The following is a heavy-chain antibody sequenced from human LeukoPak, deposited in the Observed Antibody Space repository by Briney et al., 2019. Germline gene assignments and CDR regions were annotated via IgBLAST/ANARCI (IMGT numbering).Heavy chain of an antibody. CDR1: RDSLSSYY. CDR3: ARRTAAGNYFDY. V-gene: IGHV4-59*08. CDR2: IHYRGST. Sequence: LGALSVTCTEPRDSLSSYYRRGIRQPPGKGLEWIGYIHYRGSTNYNPSLKGLVTISVDTSKTQFSLKLSSVTAADTAVYYCARRTAAGNYFDYWGQGSLVIVSS. D-gene: IGHD6-19*01. J-gene: IGHJ4*02.